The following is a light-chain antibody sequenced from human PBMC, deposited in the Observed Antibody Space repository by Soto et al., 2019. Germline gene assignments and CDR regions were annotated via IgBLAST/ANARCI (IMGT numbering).Light chain of an antibody. V-gene: IGKV1-39*01. J-gene: IGKJ5*01. Sequence: DLQLTQSPSSLSASVGDRVTMTCRASETISTFLNWYQHKPGKAPKLLISASSRLQSGVPSRFSGSGSGTDFTLTIDSLRPEDFASYYCQQSYSSSPITVGPGTRLDIK. CDR2: ASS. CDR1: ETISTF. CDR3: QQSYSSSPIT.